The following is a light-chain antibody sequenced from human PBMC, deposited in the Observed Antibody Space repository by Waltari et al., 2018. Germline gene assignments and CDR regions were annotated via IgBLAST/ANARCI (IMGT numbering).Light chain of an antibody. V-gene: IGKV1-9*01. CDR2: AAS. J-gene: IGKJ4*01. CDR3: QQLSTYPLT. CDR1: HGISSS. Sequence: DIQLTQSPSFLSVSVGDRVPITCRASHGISSSLAWYQNKPGKATTLLVYAASSVQSGVPSIFSGSGSGTEFALTISSLQPEDFASYYCQQLSTYPLTIGGGTKVEIK.